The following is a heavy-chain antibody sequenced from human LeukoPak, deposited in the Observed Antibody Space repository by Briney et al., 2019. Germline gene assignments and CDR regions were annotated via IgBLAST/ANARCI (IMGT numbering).Heavy chain of an antibody. CDR3: ARGSSSRDAFDI. D-gene: IGHD6-13*01. V-gene: IGHV3-13*01. J-gene: IGHJ3*02. Sequence: GGSLRLSCAASGFTFSSYDMHWVRQATGKGLEWVSAIGTAGDTYYPGSVKGRFTISRENAKNSLYLQMNSLGAGDTAVYYCARGSSSRDAFDIWGQGTMVTVSS. CDR1: GFTFSSYD. CDR2: IGTAGDT.